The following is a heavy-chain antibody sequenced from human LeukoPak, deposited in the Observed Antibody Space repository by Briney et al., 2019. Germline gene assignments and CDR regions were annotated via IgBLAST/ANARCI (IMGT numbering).Heavy chain of an antibody. CDR2: IYYSGNT. J-gene: IGHJ4*02. CDR1: GGSISSSSYY. D-gene: IGHD5-24*01. CDR3: AREQQGDGYPLYFDY. Sequence: SETLSLTCTVFGGSISSSSYYWGWIRQPPGKGLEWIGTIYYSGNTYYNPSFYSGVTISVDTSKNQFSLRLSSMTAADTAVYYCAREQQGDGYPLYFDYWGQGTLVTVSS. V-gene: IGHV4-39*07.